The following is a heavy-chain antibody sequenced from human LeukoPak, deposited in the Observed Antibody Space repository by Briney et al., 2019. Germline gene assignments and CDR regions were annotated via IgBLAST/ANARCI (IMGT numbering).Heavy chain of an antibody. D-gene: IGHD6-13*01. J-gene: IGHJ6*02. CDR3: ATHEQQLAKYGGYYYYYGMDV. Sequence: HPGGSLRLSCAASGFTFSSYDMSWVRQAPGQGVGLVSANSGSGGSTYYADSVKGRFTISRDNSKNTLYLQMNSLRAEDTAVYYCATHEQQLAKYGGYYYYYGMDVWGQGTTVTVSS. CDR1: GFTFSSYD. CDR2: NSGSGGST. V-gene: IGHV3-23*01.